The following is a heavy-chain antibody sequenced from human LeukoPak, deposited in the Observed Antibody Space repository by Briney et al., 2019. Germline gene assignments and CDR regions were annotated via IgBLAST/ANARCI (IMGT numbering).Heavy chain of an antibody. V-gene: IGHV1-2*02. J-gene: IGHJ4*02. CDR2: INPDTGAT. Sequence: GASVNVSCKASGYSFTDYFIHWVRQAPGQGLEWMGWINPDTGATKSAQKFQGRVTMTGDTSISTVYMELTRLISDDTALYYCARGHIDYWGQGTLVTVSS. CDR3: ARGHIDY. CDR1: GYSFTDYF.